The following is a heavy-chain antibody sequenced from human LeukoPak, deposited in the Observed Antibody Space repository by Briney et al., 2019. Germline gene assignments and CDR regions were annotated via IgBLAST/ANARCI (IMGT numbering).Heavy chain of an antibody. J-gene: IGHJ4*02. D-gene: IGHD1-1*01. CDR2: IYYSGST. CDR1: GGSISSYY. CDR3: ARAPGGSTFDY. Sequence: SETLSLTCTVSGGSISSYYWSWIRQPPGKGLEWIGYIYYSGSTNYNPFLKSRVTISVDTSKNQFSLKLSSVTAADTAVYYCARAPGGSTFDYWGQGTLVTVSS. V-gene: IGHV4-59*01.